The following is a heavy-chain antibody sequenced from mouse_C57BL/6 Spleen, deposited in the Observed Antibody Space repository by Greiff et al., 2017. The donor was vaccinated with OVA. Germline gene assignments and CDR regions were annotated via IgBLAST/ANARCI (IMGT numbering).Heavy chain of an antibody. D-gene: IGHD1-1*01. CDR2: ISDGGSYT. V-gene: IGHV5-4*01. Sequence: EVQLVESGGGLVKPGGSLKLSCAASGFTFSSYAMSWVRQTPEKRLEWVATISDGGSYTYYPDNVKGRFTISRDKAKNNLYLQMSHLKSEDTAMYYCARGITTFDYWGQGTTLTVSS. CDR1: GFTFSSYA. J-gene: IGHJ2*01. CDR3: ARGITTFDY.